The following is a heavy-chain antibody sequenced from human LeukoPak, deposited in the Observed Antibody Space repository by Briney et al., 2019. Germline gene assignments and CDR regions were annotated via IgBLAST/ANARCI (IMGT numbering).Heavy chain of an antibody. D-gene: IGHD2-8*02. Sequence: PSETLSLTCTVSPGSISTTTYYWGWIRQPPGKGWIGTIAYTSTANYNPSLESRITLSRDTSKNQVSLKLSSVTAADTAVYYCAGDRNNRYWFYYWGQGTLVTVSS. CDR1: PGSISTTTYY. V-gene: IGHV4-39*07. CDR2: IAYTSTA. CDR3: AGDRNNRYWFYY. J-gene: IGHJ4*02.